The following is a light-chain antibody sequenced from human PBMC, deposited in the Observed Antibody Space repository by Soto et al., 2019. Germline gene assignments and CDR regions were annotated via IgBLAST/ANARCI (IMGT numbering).Light chain of an antibody. CDR1: QSISIF. V-gene: IGKV1-39*01. Sequence: DIQMTQSPPSLSASVGARVTITCRASQSISIFVNWYQQKPGKAPNLLIYAASTLQSGVPSRFSGSGSGTQFTLTISSLQPEDFATYYCQQYNSYQLTFGGGTKGDIK. CDR2: AAS. J-gene: IGKJ4*01. CDR3: QQYNSYQLT.